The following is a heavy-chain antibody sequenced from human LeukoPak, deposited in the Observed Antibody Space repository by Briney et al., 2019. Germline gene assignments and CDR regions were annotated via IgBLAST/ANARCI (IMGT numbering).Heavy chain of an antibody. CDR1: GYSFTNYW. Sequence: GESLKISCQGSGYSFTNYWIGWARQMPGKGLEWMGIIYPGDSDTRYSPSFQGQVTISADKSISTAYLQWSSLKASDTAMYYCARNVDTAIDYWGQGTLVTVSS. D-gene: IGHD5-18*01. V-gene: IGHV5-51*01. CDR3: ARNVDTAIDY. CDR2: IYPGDSDT. J-gene: IGHJ4*02.